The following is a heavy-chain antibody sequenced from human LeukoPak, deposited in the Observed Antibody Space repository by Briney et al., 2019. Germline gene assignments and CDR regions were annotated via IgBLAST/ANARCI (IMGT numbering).Heavy chain of an antibody. J-gene: IGHJ4*02. CDR3: ARDSDYDILTGLDY. Sequence: GRSLRPSCAASGFTFSRFAVHWVRQAPGKGLEWVAVMSYDGSSEYYADSVKGRFTVSRDNSKNMLYLQMNSLRAEDTAVYYCARDSDYDILTGLDYWGQGTLVTVSS. D-gene: IGHD3-9*01. CDR1: GFTFSRFA. CDR2: MSYDGSSE. V-gene: IGHV3-30*04.